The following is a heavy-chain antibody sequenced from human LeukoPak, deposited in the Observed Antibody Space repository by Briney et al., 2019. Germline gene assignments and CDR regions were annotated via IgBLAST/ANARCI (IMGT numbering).Heavy chain of an antibody. CDR3: AEGSYYDILTGYYKGGPFDY. CDR2: ISGSGDST. D-gene: IGHD3-9*01. J-gene: IGHJ4*02. V-gene: IGHV3-23*01. CDR1: GFTFSTYA. Sequence: PGGSLRLSCAASGFTFSTYAMSWVRQAPGKGLEWVSTISGSGDSTYYADSVKGRFTISRDNSKNTLYLQMISLRAEDTAVYYCAEGSYYDILTGYYKGGPFDYWGQGTLVTVSS.